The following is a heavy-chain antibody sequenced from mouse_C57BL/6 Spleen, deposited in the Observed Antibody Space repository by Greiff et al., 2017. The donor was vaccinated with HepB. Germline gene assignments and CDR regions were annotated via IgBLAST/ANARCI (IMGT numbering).Heavy chain of an antibody. CDR3: ARRGGSSYSHWYFDV. J-gene: IGHJ1*03. CDR1: GYSITSGYY. V-gene: IGHV3-6*01. Sequence: EVQLVESGPGLVKPSQSLSLTCSVTGYSITSGYYWNWIRQFPGNKLEWMGYISYDGSNNYNPSLKNRISITRDTSKNQFFLKLNSVTTEDTATYYCARRGGSSYSHWYFDVWGTGTTVTVSS. D-gene: IGHD1-1*01. CDR2: ISYDGSN.